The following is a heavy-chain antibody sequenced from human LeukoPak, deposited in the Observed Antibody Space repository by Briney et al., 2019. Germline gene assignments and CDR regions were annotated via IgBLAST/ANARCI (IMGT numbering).Heavy chain of an antibody. D-gene: IGHD5-18*01. CDR2: IYPGDSDT. CDR1: GYSFTSYW. Sequence: GESLKISCKGSGYSFTSYWIGWVRQMPGKGLEWMGIIYPGDSDTRYSPSFQGQVTISADKSISTAYLQWSSLKALDTAMYYCASAVDTARYYFDYWGQGTLVTVSS. CDR3: ASAVDTARYYFDY. V-gene: IGHV5-51*01. J-gene: IGHJ4*02.